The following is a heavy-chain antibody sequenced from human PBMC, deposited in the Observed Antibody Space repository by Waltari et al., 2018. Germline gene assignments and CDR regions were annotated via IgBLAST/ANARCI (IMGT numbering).Heavy chain of an antibody. Sequence: EVQLVESGGGMVKPGGSLRLSCAASGFTVSNYRMNWVRQAPGKGMGLVSFIRSSTSYINDADSVRGRFTISSDNARNSLYLQMSSLRADATAVYYCARGDGSSGLDDWGQGILVTVSS. CDR1: GFTVSNYR. D-gene: IGHD6-19*01. J-gene: IGHJ4*02. CDR3: ARGDGSSGLDD. CDR2: IRSSTSYI. V-gene: IGHV3-21*01.